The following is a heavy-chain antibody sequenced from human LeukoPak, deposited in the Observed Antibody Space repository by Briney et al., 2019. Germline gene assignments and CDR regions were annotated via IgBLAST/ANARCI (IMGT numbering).Heavy chain of an antibody. V-gene: IGHV3-30*04. J-gene: IGHJ5*02. Sequence: PGGSLRLSCAASGFTFSSYSIHWVRQAPGKGLEWVAVISYDGSNKYYADSVKGRFTISRDNSKDTPYLQMNSLRAEDTAVYYCARDGRYCSGGSCLAPGFDPWGQGTLVTVSS. CDR2: ISYDGSNK. CDR1: GFTFSSYS. D-gene: IGHD2-15*01. CDR3: ARDGRYCSGGSCLAPGFDP.